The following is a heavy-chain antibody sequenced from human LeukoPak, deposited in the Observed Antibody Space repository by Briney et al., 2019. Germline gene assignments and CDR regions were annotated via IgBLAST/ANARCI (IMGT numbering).Heavy chain of an antibody. D-gene: IGHD5-18*01. CDR1: GASISSYY. CDR2: IYYSGST. J-gene: IGHJ5*02. Sequence: SETLSLTCTVSGASISSYYWSWIRQPPGKGLEWIGYIYYSGSTNYNPSLKSRVTISEDTSKNQFSLKLSSVTAADTAVYYCARGYGYGAYWFDPWGQGTLVTVSS. V-gene: IGHV4-59*01. CDR3: ARGYGYGAYWFDP.